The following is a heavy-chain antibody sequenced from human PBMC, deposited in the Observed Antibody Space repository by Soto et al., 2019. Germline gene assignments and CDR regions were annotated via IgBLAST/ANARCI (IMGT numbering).Heavy chain of an antibody. J-gene: IGHJ5*02. Sequence: ASVKVSCKASGYTFASYGISWVRQAPGQGLEWMGWISAYNGNTNYAQKLQGRVTMTTDTSTSTAYMELRSLRSDDTAVYYSARDWPYYDFWSGDYWFDPWGQGTLVTVSS. CDR1: GYTFASYG. CDR3: ARDWPYYDFWSGDYWFDP. CDR2: ISAYNGNT. D-gene: IGHD3-3*01. V-gene: IGHV1-18*01.